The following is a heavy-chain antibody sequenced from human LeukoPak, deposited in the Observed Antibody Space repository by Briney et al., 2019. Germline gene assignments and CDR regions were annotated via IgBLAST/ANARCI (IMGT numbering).Heavy chain of an antibody. Sequence: GGSLRLSCAASGFTFSNAWMSWVRQAPGKGLEWVGRIKSKTDGGTTDYAAPVKGRFTISRDDSKNTLYLQMNSLKTEDTAVYYCTTDIPIVVVVAATPGWFDPWGQGTLVTVSS. J-gene: IGHJ5*02. CDR3: TTDIPIVVVVAATPGWFDP. V-gene: IGHV3-15*01. CDR1: GFTFSNAW. CDR2: IKSKTDGGTT. D-gene: IGHD2-15*01.